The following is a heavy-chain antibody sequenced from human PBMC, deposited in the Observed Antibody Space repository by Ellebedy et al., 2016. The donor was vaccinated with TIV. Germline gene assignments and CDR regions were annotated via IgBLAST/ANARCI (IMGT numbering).Heavy chain of an antibody. D-gene: IGHD7-27*01. CDR2: IYSSGGT. CDR1: GFTVSSNY. J-gene: IGHJ6*02. CDR3: ALTNWGSGGFYGMDA. Sequence: GGSLRLSCAASGFTVSSNYMSWVRQAPGRGLEWVSTIYSSGGTYYAGSVKGRFTISRDNSKNTLYLQMNNLRAEDTATYYCALTNWGSGGFYGMDAWGQGTTVFVSS. V-gene: IGHV3-53*01.